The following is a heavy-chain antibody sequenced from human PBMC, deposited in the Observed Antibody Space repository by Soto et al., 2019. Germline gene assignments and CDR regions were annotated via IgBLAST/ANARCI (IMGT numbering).Heavy chain of an antibody. CDR1: GASVNNPSYF. J-gene: IGHJ5*02. CDR2: IYFSETT. Sequence: PSETLSLICIVSGASVNNPSYFWTWIRQPPGKRPEWLGYIYFSETTDYNPSLKSRVTISIDTSKNQFSLKLTSVTAADTGVYYCARATDEFLGARSRFDPWGPGTPVTVSS. D-gene: IGHD1-26*01. CDR3: ARATDEFLGARSRFDP. V-gene: IGHV4-61*01.